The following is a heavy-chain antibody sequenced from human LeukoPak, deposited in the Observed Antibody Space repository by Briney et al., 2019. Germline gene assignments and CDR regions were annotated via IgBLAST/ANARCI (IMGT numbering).Heavy chain of an antibody. V-gene: IGHV3-30*18. CDR1: GFTFSSYG. D-gene: IGHD2-21*02. CDR2: ISYDGSNK. CDR3: AKVWVPAMLDAFDI. Sequence: PGGSLRLSCAASGFTFSSYGMPWVRQAPGKGLEWVAVISYDGSNKYYADSVKGRFTISRDNSKNTLYLQMNSLRAEDTAVYYCAKVWVPAMLDAFDIWGQGTMVTVSS. J-gene: IGHJ3*02.